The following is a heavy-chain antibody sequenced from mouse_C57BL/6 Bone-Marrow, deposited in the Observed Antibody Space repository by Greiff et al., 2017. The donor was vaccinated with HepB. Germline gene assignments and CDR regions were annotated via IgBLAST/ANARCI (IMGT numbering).Heavy chain of an antibody. Sequence: QVQLKQSGPELVKPGASVKLSCKASGYTFTSYDIHWVKQRPGQGLGWIGWIYPSAGSTKYNEQFKGKATLTGDTSSSTAYMGLHSLTSEDSAVYVCARDYGFDYWGQGTTLTVSS. CDR3: ARDYGFDY. J-gene: IGHJ2*01. CDR2: IYPSAGST. D-gene: IGHD1-1*02. CDR1: GYTFTSYD. V-gene: IGHV1-85*01.